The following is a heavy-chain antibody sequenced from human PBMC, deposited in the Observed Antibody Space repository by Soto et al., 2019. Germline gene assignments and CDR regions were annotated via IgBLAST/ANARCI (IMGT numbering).Heavy chain of an antibody. CDR2: IYYSGST. Sequence: QVQLQESGPGLVKPSQTLSLSCTVSGGSISSGGYYWSWIRQHPGKGLEWIGYIYYSGSTYYNPSLKGRVIVSIYTSKNQFSLQLSSVAAADTAVYYCARSGAYSYDSGGHYGMDVWGQGTTVTVSS. CDR1: GGSISSGGYY. V-gene: IGHV4-31*03. D-gene: IGHD3-22*01. CDR3: ARSGAYSYDSGGHYGMDV. J-gene: IGHJ6*02.